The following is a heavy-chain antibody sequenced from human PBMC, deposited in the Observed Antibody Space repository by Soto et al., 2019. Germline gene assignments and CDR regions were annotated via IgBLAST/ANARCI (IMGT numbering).Heavy chain of an antibody. Sequence: EVQLVESGGGLVKPGGSLRLSCAASGFTFTRYSMNWVRQAPGKGLEWVSSISSTTNYIYYAGSMKGRFTVSRDNAKNSVYLDMNSLSAEDTAVYYCARESEDLTSNFDYWGQGTLVTVSS. CDR1: GFTFTRYS. CDR3: ARESEDLTSNFDY. V-gene: IGHV3-21*01. J-gene: IGHJ4*02. CDR2: ISSTTNYI.